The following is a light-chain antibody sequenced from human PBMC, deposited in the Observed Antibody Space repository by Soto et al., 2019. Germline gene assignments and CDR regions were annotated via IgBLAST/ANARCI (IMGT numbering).Light chain of an antibody. V-gene: IGKV1-12*01. CDR1: QDISSW. Sequence: DIQMTQSPSSVAASVGDRVTITCRASQDISSWLAWFQQKPGKAPKLLIYGASTLPSGVPSRCSGSGSGTDFTLTISSLQPGDFGTCYCQQARSCPLTFGGGGKVDIK. J-gene: IGKJ4*01. CDR3: QQARSCPLT. CDR2: GAS.